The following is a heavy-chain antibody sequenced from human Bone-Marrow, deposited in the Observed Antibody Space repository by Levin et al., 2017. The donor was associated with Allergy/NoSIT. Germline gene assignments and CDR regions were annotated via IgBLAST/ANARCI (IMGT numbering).Heavy chain of an antibody. CDR3: ARGIYPSYYTAPLRGCYFDR. Sequence: ASETLSLTCTVSGGSISGSYWSWIRQPPGKGLDWIGYISSKGSTNYNPSLKSRVTISVDTSKNQVSLKQTSVTAADTAVYYCARGIYPSYYTAPLRGCYFDRWGRGTLVTVSS. CDR2: ISSKGST. V-gene: IGHV4-59*01. D-gene: IGHD1-26*01. CDR1: GGSISGSY. J-gene: IGHJ2*01.